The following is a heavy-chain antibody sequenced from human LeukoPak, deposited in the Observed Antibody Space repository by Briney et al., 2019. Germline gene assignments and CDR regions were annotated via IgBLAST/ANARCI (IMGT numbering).Heavy chain of an antibody. CDR1: GFTFSSYS. D-gene: IGHD3-9*01. J-gene: IGHJ5*02. V-gene: IGHV3-48*01. CDR3: AKDFRDILTGYYNDWFDP. CDR2: ISSSSSTI. Sequence: PGGSLRLSCAASGFTFSSYSMNWVRQAPGKGLEWVSYISSSSSTIYYADSVKGRFTISRDNAKNSLYLQMNSLRAEDTAVYYCAKDFRDILTGYYNDWFDPWGQGTLVTVSS.